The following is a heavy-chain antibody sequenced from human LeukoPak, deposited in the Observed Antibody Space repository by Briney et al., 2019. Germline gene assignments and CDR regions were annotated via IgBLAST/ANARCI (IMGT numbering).Heavy chain of an antibody. J-gene: IGHJ4*02. CDR3: ARDSSGPNPPLDY. D-gene: IGHD3-22*01. V-gene: IGHV1-2*02. CDR2: INPNSGGT. CDR1: GYTFTGYY. Sequence: ASVNVSCKASGYTFTGYYMHWVRQAPGQGLEWMGWINPNSGGTNYAQKFQGRVTMTTDTSTSTAYMELRSLRSDDTAVYYCARDSSGPNPPLDYWGQGTLVTVSS.